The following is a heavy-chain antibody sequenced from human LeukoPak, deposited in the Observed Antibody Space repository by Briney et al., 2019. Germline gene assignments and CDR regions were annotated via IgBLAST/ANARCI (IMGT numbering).Heavy chain of an antibody. CDR2: ISDRSTTI. D-gene: IGHD3-22*01. J-gene: IGHJ4*02. CDR3: AKRAPDSSGYYRSYYFDY. CDR1: GFTFSSYS. V-gene: IGHV3-48*01. Sequence: GGSLRLSCAASGFTFSSYSMNWVRQTPGKGLEWVSYISDRSTTIYYADSVKGRFTISRDNAKNSLYLQMNSLRAEDTAVYYCAKRAPDSSGYYRSYYFDYWGQGTLVTVSS.